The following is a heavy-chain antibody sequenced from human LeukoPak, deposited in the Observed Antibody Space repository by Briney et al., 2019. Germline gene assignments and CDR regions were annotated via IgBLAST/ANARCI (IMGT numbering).Heavy chain of an antibody. D-gene: IGHD3-22*01. CDR3: ARRNYYDSSGYYYGHFDY. CDR2: INHSGST. Sequence: SETLSLTCAVYGGSFSGYYWSWIRQPPGKGLEWIGEINHSGSTNYNPSLKSRVTISVDTSKNQFSLKLSSVTAADTAVYYCARRNYYDSSGYYYGHFDYWGQGTLVTVSS. CDR1: GGSFSGYY. J-gene: IGHJ4*02. V-gene: IGHV4-34*01.